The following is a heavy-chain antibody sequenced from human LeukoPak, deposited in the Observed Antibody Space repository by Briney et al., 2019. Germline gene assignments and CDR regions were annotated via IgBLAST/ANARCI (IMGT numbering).Heavy chain of an antibody. J-gene: IGHJ6*03. V-gene: IGHV3-30*03. CDR2: IAYDGSNK. D-gene: IGHD3-3*01. CDR1: GFTFSSYG. CDR3: VRGSLASGVVVYYYYYLDV. Sequence: PGRSLRLSCAASGFTFSSYGMNWVRQAPGKGLEWVSVIAYDGSNKYYADSVKGRFTISRDNAKNSLYLQMNSLRAEDTAVYYCVRGSLASGVVVYYYYYLDVWGKGTTVTVSS.